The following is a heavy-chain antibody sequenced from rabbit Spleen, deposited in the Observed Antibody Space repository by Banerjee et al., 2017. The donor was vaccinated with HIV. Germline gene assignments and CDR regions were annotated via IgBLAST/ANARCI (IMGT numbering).Heavy chain of an antibody. Sequence: QSLEESGGDLVKPGASLTLTCTASGFSFSSVYDMCWVRQAPGKGLEWIAYIYTANSAATYYATWAKGRFTISKTSSTTLTLQMTSLTAADTATYFCARGTGDGGRGYALNLWGPVTLVTVS. CDR3: ARGTGDGGRGYALNL. CDR2: IYTANSAAT. J-gene: IGHJ4*01. D-gene: IGHD6-1*01. V-gene: IGHV1S40*01. CDR1: GFSFSSVYD.